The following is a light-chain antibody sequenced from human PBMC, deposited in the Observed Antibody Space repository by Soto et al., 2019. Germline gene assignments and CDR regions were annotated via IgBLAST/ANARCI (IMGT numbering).Light chain of an antibody. CDR3: QTWGTGLPYV. CDR2: LNSDGSH. J-gene: IGLJ1*01. Sequence: QPVLTQSPSASASLGASVKLTCTLSSGHSSYATAWHQQQPEKGPRYLMKLNSDGSHSKGDGIPERFSGSSSGAERYLTISSLQSEDEADYYCQTWGTGLPYVFGTGTKLTVL. V-gene: IGLV4-69*01. CDR1: SGHSSYA.